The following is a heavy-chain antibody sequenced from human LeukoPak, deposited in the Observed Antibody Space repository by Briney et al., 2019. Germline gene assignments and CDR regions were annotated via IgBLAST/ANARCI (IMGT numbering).Heavy chain of an antibody. V-gene: IGHV1-69*05. CDR3: ARENGGPPYYYYHMNV. CDR2: IIPIFGTA. D-gene: IGHD4-23*01. J-gene: IGHJ6*03. CDR1: GGTFSSYA. Sequence: GSSVKVSCKASGGTFSSYAISWVRQAPGQGLEWTGGIIPIFGTANYAQKFQGRVTITTDESTSTAYMELSSLRSEDTAVYYWARENGGPPYYYYHMNVWGKGTTVTVSS.